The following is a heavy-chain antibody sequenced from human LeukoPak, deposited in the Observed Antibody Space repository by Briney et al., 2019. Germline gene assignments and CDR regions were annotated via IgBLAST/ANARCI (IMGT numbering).Heavy chain of an antibody. Sequence: GGSLRLSCSASGFTFRNFAISWVRQAPGKGLEWVSSIGGGDTHYADSVKGRFTISRDDSRSTVDLQMNSLRAEDTAVYYCVRDGGVSGYDLLDYWGQGTLVTVSS. J-gene: IGHJ4*02. CDR3: VRDGGVSGYDLLDY. D-gene: IGHD5-12*01. V-gene: IGHV3-23*01. CDR1: GFTFRNFA. CDR2: IGGGDT.